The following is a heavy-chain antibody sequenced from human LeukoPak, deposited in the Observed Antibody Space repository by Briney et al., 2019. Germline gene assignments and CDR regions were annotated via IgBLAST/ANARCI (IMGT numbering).Heavy chain of an antibody. Sequence: GGSLRLSCAASGFTFSSYAMSWVRQAPGKGLEWVSAISGSGGSTYYADSVKGRFTISRDNAKNTLYLQMNSLRAEDTAVYYCARGMVATAYSLQHWGQGTLVTVSS. CDR2: ISGSGGST. J-gene: IGHJ1*01. D-gene: IGHD2-21*02. CDR1: GFTFSSYA. CDR3: ARGMVATAYSLQH. V-gene: IGHV3-23*01.